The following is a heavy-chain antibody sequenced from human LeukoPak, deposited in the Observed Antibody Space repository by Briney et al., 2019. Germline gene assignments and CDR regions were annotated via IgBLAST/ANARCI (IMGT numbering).Heavy chain of an antibody. Sequence: SETLSLTCTVSGGSISSSSYYWGWIRQPPGKGLEWIGSIYYSGSTYYNPSLKGRVTISVDTSKSQFSLKLSSVTAADTAVYYCARDLLPYGDYVGGPDYWGQGTLVTVSS. CDR3: ARDLLPYGDYVGGPDY. D-gene: IGHD4-17*01. J-gene: IGHJ4*02. V-gene: IGHV4-39*07. CDR1: GGSISSSSYY. CDR2: IYYSGST.